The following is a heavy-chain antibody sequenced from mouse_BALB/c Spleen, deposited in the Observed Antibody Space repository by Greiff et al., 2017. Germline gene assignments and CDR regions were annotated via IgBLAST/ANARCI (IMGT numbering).Heavy chain of an antibody. CDR3: ARAVDYYGSSFAY. V-gene: IGHV5-6-5*01. CDR1: GFTFSSYA. J-gene: IGHJ3*01. D-gene: IGHD1-1*01. Sequence: EVKLVESGGGLVKPGGSLKLSCAASGFTFSSYAMSWVRQTPEKRLEWVASISSGGSTYYPDSVKGRFTISRDNARNILYLQMSSLRSEDTAMYYCARAVDYYGSSFAYWGQGTLVTVSA. CDR2: ISSGGST.